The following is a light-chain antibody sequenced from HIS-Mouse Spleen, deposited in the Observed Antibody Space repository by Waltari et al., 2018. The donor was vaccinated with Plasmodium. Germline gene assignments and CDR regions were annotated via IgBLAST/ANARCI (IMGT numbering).Light chain of an antibody. CDR3: QQYNNWSFT. CDR2: GAS. CDR1: QSVSSN. V-gene: IGKV3-15*01. Sequence: EIVMTQSPATLSVSPGERATLSCRSSQSVSSNFAWYQRKTGQAPRLLIYGASTRATGIPARFSGSGSGTEFTLTISSLQSEDFAVYYCQQYNNWSFTFGPGTKVDIK. J-gene: IGKJ3*01.